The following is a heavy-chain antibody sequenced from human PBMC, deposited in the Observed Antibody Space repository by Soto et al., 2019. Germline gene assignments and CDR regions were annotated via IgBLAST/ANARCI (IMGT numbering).Heavy chain of an antibody. CDR2: IKAATDGGTP. CDR3: PVGSIVRAIGP. V-gene: IGHV3-15*01. Sequence: PGGSLRLSCAASGFVFRDVWLTWVRHAAGKGPEWIGRIKAATDGGTPFHNPPVRDRFTSSRADSRSTLYLQLDSLKIEDTAVYYFPVGSIVRAIGPLGQGTLVTV. J-gene: IGHJ5*02. D-gene: IGHD2-21*01. CDR1: GFVFRDVW.